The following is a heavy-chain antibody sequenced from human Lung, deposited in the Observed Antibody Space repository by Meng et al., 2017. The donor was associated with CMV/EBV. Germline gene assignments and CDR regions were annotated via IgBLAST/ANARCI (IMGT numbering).Heavy chain of an antibody. CDR3: ARVEVGITSGDY. V-gene: IGHV1-18*01. D-gene: IGHD1-26*01. CDR1: GYTFTNYG. CDR2: INAYNGDT. Sequence: QAPRVQSLGEWKKPGASVNVSCKASGYTFTNYGITGVRQAPGQVLEWMGWINAYNGDTNYAQTLQGRVTMTTDTSTSTAYMELRSLRSDDTAVYYCARVEVGITSGDYWGQGTLVTVSS. J-gene: IGHJ4*02.